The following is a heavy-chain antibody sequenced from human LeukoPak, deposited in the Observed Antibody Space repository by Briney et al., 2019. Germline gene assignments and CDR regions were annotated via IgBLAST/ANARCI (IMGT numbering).Heavy chain of an antibody. J-gene: IGHJ4*02. CDR2: ISGSAGSK. CDR3: AKGSGAYAYLFDY. CDR1: GFTFSSYD. D-gene: IGHD2-15*01. V-gene: IGHV3-23*01. Sequence: PGGSLRLSCAASGFTFSSYDMTWLRQAPGKGLEWVSGISGSAGSKDYADSVKGRFTISRDNSKNTLYLQMSSLRADDTAVYCCAKGSGAYAYLFDYGGRGTLVTVSS.